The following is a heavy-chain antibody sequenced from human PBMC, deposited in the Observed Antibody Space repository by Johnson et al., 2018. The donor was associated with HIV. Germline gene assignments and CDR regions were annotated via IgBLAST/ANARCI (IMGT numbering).Heavy chain of an antibody. V-gene: IGHV3-30*02. CDR2: IRYDGSNK. CDR1: GFTFSSYG. D-gene: IGHD4-17*01. CDR3: VKGDYGDSEGSDALEI. J-gene: IGHJ3*02. Sequence: QVQLVESGGGVVQPGGSLRLSCAASGFTFSSYGMHWVRQAPGKGLEWVAFIRYDGSNKYYAGSVKGRFTISRDNSKNILYLQMNSLRAEDTAVYYCVKGDYGDSEGSDALEIWVQGTMGTGSS.